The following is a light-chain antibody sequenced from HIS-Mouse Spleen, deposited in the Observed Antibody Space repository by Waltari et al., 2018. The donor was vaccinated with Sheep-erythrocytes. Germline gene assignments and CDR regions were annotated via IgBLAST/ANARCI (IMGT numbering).Light chain of an antibody. V-gene: IGLV2-11*01. CDR1: SSDVGGYTY. CDR3: CSYAGSYNHV. Sequence: QSALTQPRSVSGSPGQSVTISFTGTSSDVGGYTYSSWYQQHPGKAPKLMIYDVSKRPSGVPDRFSGSKSGNTASLTISGLQAEDEADYYCCSYAGSYNHVFATGTKVTVL. CDR2: DVS. J-gene: IGLJ1*01.